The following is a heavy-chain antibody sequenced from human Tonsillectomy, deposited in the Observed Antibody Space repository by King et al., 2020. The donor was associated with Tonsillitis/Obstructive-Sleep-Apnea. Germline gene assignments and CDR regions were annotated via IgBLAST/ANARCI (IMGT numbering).Heavy chain of an antibody. V-gene: IGHV4-39*01. Sequence: QLQESGPGLVKPSETLSLTCTVSGGSISSSSYYWGWIRQPPGKGLEWIGSIYYSGSTYYNPSLKSRVTISVDTSKNQFSLKLSSVTAADTAVYYCAGHACSSTSCYPDDAFDIWGQGPMVTVSS. CDR1: GGSISSSSYY. J-gene: IGHJ3*02. D-gene: IGHD2-2*01. CDR3: AGHACSSTSCYPDDAFDI. CDR2: IYYSGST.